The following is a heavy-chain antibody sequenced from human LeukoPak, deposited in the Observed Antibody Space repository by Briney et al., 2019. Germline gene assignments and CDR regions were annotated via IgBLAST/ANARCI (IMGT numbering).Heavy chain of an antibody. Sequence: PGGSLRLSCAASGFTFSSYAMSWVRQAPGKGLEWVSAISGSGGSTYYADSVKGRFTISRDNSKNKLYLQMNSLRAEDTAVYYCAKDVRYYYDSSGYHPDAFDIWGQGTMVTVSS. V-gene: IGHV3-23*01. CDR1: GFTFSSYA. CDR2: ISGSGGST. D-gene: IGHD3-22*01. J-gene: IGHJ3*02. CDR3: AKDVRYYYDSSGYHPDAFDI.